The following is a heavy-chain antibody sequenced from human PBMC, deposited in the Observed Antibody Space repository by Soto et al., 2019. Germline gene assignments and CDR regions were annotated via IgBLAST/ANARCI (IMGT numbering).Heavy chain of an antibody. D-gene: IGHD6-13*01. CDR3: AKFGAAAGPNYYYGMDV. CDR2: ISYDGSNK. CDR1: GFTFRSYG. V-gene: IGHV3-30*18. J-gene: IGHJ6*02. Sequence: QVQLVESGGGVVQPGRSLRLSCAASGFTFRSYGMHWVRQAPGKGLEWVAVISYDGSNKYYADSVKGRFTISRDNSKNTLYLQMNSLRAEDTAVYYCAKFGAAAGPNYYYGMDVWGQGTTVTVSS.